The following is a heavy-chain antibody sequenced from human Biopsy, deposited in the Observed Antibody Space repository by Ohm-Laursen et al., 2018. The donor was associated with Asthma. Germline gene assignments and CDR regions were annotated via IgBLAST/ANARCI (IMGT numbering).Heavy chain of an antibody. CDR2: ISYDGSSI. Sequence: SLRLSCTASGITFSTYGMHWVRQAPGKGLEWVAVISYDGSSIYYADSVKGRFTISRDNSKNTLSLQMSSLTAEDTAVYYCAREGVAGTHIEDWGQGTLVTVSS. J-gene: IGHJ4*02. V-gene: IGHV3-30*19. CDR1: GITFSTYG. CDR3: AREGVAGTHIED. D-gene: IGHD6-19*01.